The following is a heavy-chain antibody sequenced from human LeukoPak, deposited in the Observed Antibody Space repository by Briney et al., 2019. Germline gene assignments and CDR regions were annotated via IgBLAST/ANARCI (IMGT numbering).Heavy chain of an antibody. D-gene: IGHD3-10*01. CDR3: ARPPWFGELSRENP. J-gene: IGHJ5*02. V-gene: IGHV5-51*01. Sequence: GESLQISCKGSGYSFTSYWIGWVRQMPGKGLEWMGIVYPGDSDTRYSPSFQGQVTISADKSISTAYLQWSSLKASDTAVYYCARPPWFGELSRENPWGQGTLVTVSS. CDR2: VYPGDSDT. CDR1: GYSFTSYW.